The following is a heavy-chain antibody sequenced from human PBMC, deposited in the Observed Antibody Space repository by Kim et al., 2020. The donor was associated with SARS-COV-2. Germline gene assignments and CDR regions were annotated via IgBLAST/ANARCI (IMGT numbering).Heavy chain of an antibody. Sequence: GGSLRLSCAVSGFTFSNYAMTWVRQAPGKGLDWVSSISPSGGVIYYADSVKGRFTISGDNSQNTLYLQMNSLRAEDTAVYYCAKAYASGNYYPRYFDYWG. D-gene: IGHD3-10*01. J-gene: IGHJ4*01. CDR2: ISPSGGVI. CDR1: GFTFSNYA. V-gene: IGHV3-23*01. CDR3: AKAYASGNYYPRYFDY.